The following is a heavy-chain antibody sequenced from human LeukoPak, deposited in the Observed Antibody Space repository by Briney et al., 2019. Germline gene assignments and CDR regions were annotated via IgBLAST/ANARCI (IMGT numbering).Heavy chain of an antibody. V-gene: IGHV3-21*01. CDR3: ARRDTSGGSGSYYRYWYFDL. CDR2: ISSSSSYI. Sequence: PGGSLRLSCAASGFTFSTYSMNWVRQAPGKGLEWVSSISSSSSYIHYADSLKGRFTISRDNAKNSLYLQMNSLRAEDTAVYYCARRDTSGGSGSYYRYWYFDLWGRGTLVTVSS. CDR1: GFTFSTYS. J-gene: IGHJ2*01. D-gene: IGHD3-10*01.